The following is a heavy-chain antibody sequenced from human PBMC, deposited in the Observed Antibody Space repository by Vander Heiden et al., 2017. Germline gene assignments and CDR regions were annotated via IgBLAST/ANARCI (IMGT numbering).Heavy chain of an antibody. D-gene: IGHD6-13*01. CDR3: TRDAPNSNFDY. V-gene: IGHV3-74*01. J-gene: IGHJ4*02. CDR1: GFTFSSHW. CDR2: INNDGSRT. Sequence: DVQLVESGGGLFQPGAALSLSCEAVGFTFSSHWMHWVRQAAGKELVWVSHINNDGSRTTYADSVKGRFTISRDNAKNTLYLQMDSLRAEDTALYYCTRDAPNSNFDYWGQGTPVTVSP.